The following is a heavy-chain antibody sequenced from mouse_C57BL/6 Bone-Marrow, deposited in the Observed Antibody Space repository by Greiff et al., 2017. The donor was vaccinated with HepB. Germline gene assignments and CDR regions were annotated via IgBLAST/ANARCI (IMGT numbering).Heavy chain of an antibody. CDR2: IHPNSGST. CDR1: GYTFTSYW. V-gene: IGHV1-64*01. D-gene: IGHD2-3*01. J-gene: IGHJ4*01. Sequence: QVQLQQPGAELVKPGASVKLSCKASGYTFTSYWMHWVKQRPGQGLEWIGMIHPNSGSTNYNEKFKSKATLTVDKSSSTAYMQLSSLTSEDSAVYYCARENLYDGYYVYFFYAMDYWGQGTSVTVSS. CDR3: ARENLYDGYYVYFFYAMDY.